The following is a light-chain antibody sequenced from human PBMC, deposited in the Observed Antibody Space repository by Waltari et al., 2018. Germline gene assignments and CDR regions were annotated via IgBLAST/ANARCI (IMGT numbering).Light chain of an antibody. CDR3: ATWDDRLKGWV. CDR2: RNN. Sequence: QSVLTQPPSASGTPGQRFTISCSGRSSNIGSNTVNWHQQLPGTAPKLLIYRNNQRPSGVPDRFSGSKSGTSSSLAISGLHSEDEADYYCATWDDRLKGWVFGGGTKLTVL. CDR1: SSNIGSNT. V-gene: IGLV1-44*01. J-gene: IGLJ3*02.